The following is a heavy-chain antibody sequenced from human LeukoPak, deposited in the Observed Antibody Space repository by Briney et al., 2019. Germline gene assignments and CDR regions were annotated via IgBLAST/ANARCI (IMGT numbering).Heavy chain of an antibody. CDR3: ASLGSYGDYGAYFDY. Sequence: GGSLRLSCAASGFTFSSYAMSWVRQAPGKGLEWVSSIGTDDSTFYADSVKGRFTISRDNSKNSLYLQMNSLRAEDTAVYYCASLGSYGDYGAYFDYWGQGTLVTVSS. V-gene: IGHV3-23*01. J-gene: IGHJ4*02. D-gene: IGHD4-17*01. CDR1: GFTFSSYA. CDR2: IGTDDST.